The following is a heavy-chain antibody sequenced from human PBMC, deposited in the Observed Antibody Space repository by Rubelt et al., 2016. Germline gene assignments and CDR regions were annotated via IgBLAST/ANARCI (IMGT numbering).Heavy chain of an antibody. Sequence: QLQLQESGPGLVKPSETLSLTCTVSGGSISSSSYHWGWIRQPPGKGLEWIGTIYYSGSTYYNPSLKSRVSISVDTSKNQFSPTLTYVTAADTAVCDGARRMAVAGGWCDPWGQGTLVTVSS. CDR2: IYYSGST. V-gene: IGHV4-39*01. D-gene: IGHD4-23*01. CDR3: ARRMAVAGGWCDP. J-gene: IGHJ5*02. CDR1: GGSISSSSYH.